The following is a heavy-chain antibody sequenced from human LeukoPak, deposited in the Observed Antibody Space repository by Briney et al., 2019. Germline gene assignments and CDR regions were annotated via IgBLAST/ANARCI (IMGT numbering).Heavy chain of an antibody. CDR3: VKSNSRYQPWTLDI. CDR1: GLAFSSYA. J-gene: IGHJ3*02. D-gene: IGHD2-2*01. Sequence: AGGSLRLSCAASGLAFSSYAMHWVRQAPGKGLEWIGSIYYSGSTYYNPSLKSRVTISVDTSNNQLSLKVNSVTAADTAMYYCVKSNSRYQPWTLDIWGRGTMVTVSS. CDR2: IYYSGST. V-gene: IGHV4-59*01.